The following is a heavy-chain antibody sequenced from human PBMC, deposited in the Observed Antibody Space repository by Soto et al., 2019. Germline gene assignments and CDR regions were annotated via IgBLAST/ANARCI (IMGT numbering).Heavy chain of an antibody. V-gene: IGHV4-31*03. Sequence: SETLSLTCTVSGGSISSGGYYWSWIRQHPGKGLEWIGYIYYSGSTYYNPSLKSRVTISVDTSKNQFSLKLSSVTAADTAVYYCARVYCCGDCYFGLIFDYWGQGTLVTVSS. J-gene: IGHJ4*02. CDR2: IYYSGST. CDR3: ARVYCCGDCYFGLIFDY. D-gene: IGHD2-21*01. CDR1: GGSISSGGYY.